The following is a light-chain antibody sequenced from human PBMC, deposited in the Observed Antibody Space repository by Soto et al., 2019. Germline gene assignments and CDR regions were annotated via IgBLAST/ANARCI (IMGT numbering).Light chain of an antibody. V-gene: IGKV1-13*02. CDR3: QQFNSYPIT. CDR2: DVS. Sequence: AIQLTQSPSSLSASVGDRVTITCRASQDIRGALAWYQQQPGQPPKLLIFDVSSLQSGVPSRFSGSGSGPDFPLTDSSLPPEDFATYYCQQFNSYPITFGQGTRLEIK. J-gene: IGKJ5*01. CDR1: QDIRGA.